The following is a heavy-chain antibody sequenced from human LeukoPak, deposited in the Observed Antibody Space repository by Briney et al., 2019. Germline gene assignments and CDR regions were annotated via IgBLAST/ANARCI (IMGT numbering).Heavy chain of an antibody. V-gene: IGHV3-33*01. J-gene: IGHJ4*02. D-gene: IGHD3-10*01. CDR3: ARDSGGFDY. Sequence: GSLRLSCAASGFTFSSYGMHWVRQTPGKGLEWVAVIWSDGSTKYYADSVKGRFTISRDNSKSTLYLQMNSLRAEDTAVYYCARDSGGFDYWGQGTLVTVSS. CDR1: GFTFSSYG. CDR2: IWSDGSTK.